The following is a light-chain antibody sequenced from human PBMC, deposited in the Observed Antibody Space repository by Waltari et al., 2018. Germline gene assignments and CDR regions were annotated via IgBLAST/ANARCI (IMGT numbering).Light chain of an antibody. Sequence: EIVMTPSPATLSVSPGERATLSCRASQSVSSNLAWYQQNPGQAPRLLIYGASTRATGIPARFSGSGSGTEFTLTISSLQSEDFAVYYCQQYRTFGQGTKLEIK. CDR2: GAS. CDR3: QQYRT. V-gene: IGKV3-15*01. CDR1: QSVSSN. J-gene: IGKJ2*01.